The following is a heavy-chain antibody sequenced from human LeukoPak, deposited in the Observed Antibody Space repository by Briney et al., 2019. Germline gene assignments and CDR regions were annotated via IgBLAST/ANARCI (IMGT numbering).Heavy chain of an antibody. Sequence: ASVTVSCKVSGYTLTELSMHWVRQAPGKGLEWMGGFDPEDGETIYAQKFQGRVTMTEDTSTDTAYMELSSLRSEDTAVYYCATVRLYSSGWYWAYYFDYWDQGTLVTVSS. V-gene: IGHV1-24*01. CDR3: ATVRLYSSGWYWAYYFDY. D-gene: IGHD6-19*01. CDR2: FDPEDGET. CDR1: GYTLTELS. J-gene: IGHJ4*02.